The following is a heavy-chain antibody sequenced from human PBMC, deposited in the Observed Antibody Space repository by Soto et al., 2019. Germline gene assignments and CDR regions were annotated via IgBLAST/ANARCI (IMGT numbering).Heavy chain of an antibody. V-gene: IGHV4-61*08. J-gene: IGHJ4*02. Sequence: SETLSLTCAVSGASISSGDYSWSWIRQSPGKGLEWLGYIYYSGSTNSNPSLKSRVTISVDTSKNQFSLKLSSVTAADTAVYYCARRWGTTFDFWGQGTLVTVS. CDR2: IYYSGST. CDR3: ARRWGTTFDF. D-gene: IGHD3-16*01. CDR1: GASISSGDYS.